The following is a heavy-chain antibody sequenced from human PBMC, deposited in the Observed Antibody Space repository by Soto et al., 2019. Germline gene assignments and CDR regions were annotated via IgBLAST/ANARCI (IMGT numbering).Heavy chain of an antibody. J-gene: IGHJ2*01. D-gene: IGHD2-2*01. CDR3: AISAGGYCSTTTCAWNLAYFDL. V-gene: IGHV3-23*01. Sequence: EVQLLESGGGLVQPGGSLRLSCAASGFTFSSYAMSWVRQAPGKGLEWVSGIGGSGDSTYYADSVKGRFTISRDKSTSTLYLQMNSRRADDTAVYYCAISAGGYCSTTTCAWNLAYFDLWGRGTLVTVSS. CDR2: IGGSGDST. CDR1: GFTFSSYA.